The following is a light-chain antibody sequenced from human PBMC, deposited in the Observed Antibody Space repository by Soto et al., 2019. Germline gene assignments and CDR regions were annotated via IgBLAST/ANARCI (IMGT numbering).Light chain of an antibody. J-gene: IGKJ1*01. CDR2: RAS. CDR3: QQYHNLWT. Sequence: IVITQSPATLSVSPGERATLSFTASHYVYSNVAWFQQRPGQAPRLLIYRASTRATGTPARFSGSGSGTEFTLTITSLQSEDFALYYCQQYHNLWTFGQGTKVDIK. V-gene: IGKV3-15*01. CDR1: HYVYSN.